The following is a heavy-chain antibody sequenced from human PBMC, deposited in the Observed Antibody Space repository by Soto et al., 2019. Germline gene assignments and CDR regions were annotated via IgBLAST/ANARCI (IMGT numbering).Heavy chain of an antibody. V-gene: IGHV1-69*01. D-gene: IGHD2-2*01. CDR2: IIPIPGTA. CDR3: ARSQGSSTSLEIYYYYYYGMDV. Sequence: QVQLVQSGAEVKKPGSSVKVSCKASGGTFGSYAISWVRQAPGQGLEWMGGIIPIPGTANYAQKFQVRVTIVADESTSTAYMELSRLRSEDTAVYYCARSQGSSTSLEIYYYYYYGMDVWGQGKTVTVSS. CDR1: GGTFGSYA. J-gene: IGHJ6*02.